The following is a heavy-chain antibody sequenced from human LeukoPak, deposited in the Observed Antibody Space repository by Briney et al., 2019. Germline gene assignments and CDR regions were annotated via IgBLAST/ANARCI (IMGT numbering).Heavy chain of an antibody. D-gene: IGHD6-19*01. CDR2: IDAGGDRT. V-gene: IGHV3-23*01. CDR3: AKRFTGWLTIDS. CDR1: GFTFSNYA. J-gene: IGHJ4*02. Sequence: QPGGSLKLSCAASGFTFSNYAISWVRQAPGKGLEWVSSIDAGGDRTYYADSVKGRFIISRDNSKNTLYLRMNSLRAEDTAVYYCAKRFTGWLTIDSWGQGTLVTVSS.